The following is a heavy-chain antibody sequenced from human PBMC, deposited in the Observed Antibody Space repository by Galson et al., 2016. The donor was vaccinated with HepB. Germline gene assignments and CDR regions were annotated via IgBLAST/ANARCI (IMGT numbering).Heavy chain of an antibody. Sequence: SLRLSCAASGFTFSSYDMYWVRQAPGKGLEWVAVTWHDGSNKYYVESVKVRLTISRDNSKSTLYLQMNSLRAEDTAVHYCVRGRYNSRWGMIERGVFDLWGEGTMVTVSS. CDR1: GFTFSSYD. CDR3: VRGRYNSRWGMIERGVFDL. CDR2: TWHDGSNK. J-gene: IGHJ3*01. V-gene: IGHV3-33*07. D-gene: IGHD3-22*01.